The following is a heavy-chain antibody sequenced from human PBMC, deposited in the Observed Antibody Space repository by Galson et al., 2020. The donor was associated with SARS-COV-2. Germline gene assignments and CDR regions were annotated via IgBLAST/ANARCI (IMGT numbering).Heavy chain of an antibody. CDR1: GFTFSSYA. J-gene: IGHJ4*02. D-gene: IGHD5-12*01. Sequence: GGSLRLSCAASGFTFSSYAMHWVRQAPGKGLEWVAVISYDGSNKYYADSVKGRFTISRDNSKNTLYLHMNSLRAEDTAVYYCARDGAGSGYGSFDYWGQGTLVTVSS. CDR2: ISYDGSNK. CDR3: ARDGAGSGYGSFDY. V-gene: IGHV3-30-3*01.